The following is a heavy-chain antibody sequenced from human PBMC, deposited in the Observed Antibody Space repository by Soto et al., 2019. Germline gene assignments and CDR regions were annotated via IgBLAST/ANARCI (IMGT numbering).Heavy chain of an antibody. CDR2: IYYSGST. CDR1: GGSISSYY. V-gene: IGHV4-59*01. J-gene: IGHJ5*02. CDR3: ASSYYDSSGPVA. D-gene: IGHD3-22*01. Sequence: TSETLSLTCTVSGGSISSYYWSWIRQPPGKGLEWIGYIYYSGSTNYNPSLKSRVTISVDTSKNQFSLKLSSVTAADTAVYYCASSYYDSSGPVAWGQGTLVTVSS.